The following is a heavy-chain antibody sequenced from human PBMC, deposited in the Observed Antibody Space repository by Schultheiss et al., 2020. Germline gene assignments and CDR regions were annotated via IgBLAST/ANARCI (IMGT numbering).Heavy chain of an antibody. CDR1: GGSIKNSSDY. D-gene: IGHD2-15*01. J-gene: IGHJ5*02. Sequence: SETLSLTCTVSGGSIKNSSDYWAWIRQPPGERLEWIGRIYTSGSTYYNPSLKSRFTISVDTSKNQFSLKLTSMTAADTAVYYCARHGRYCSGSACYNYFDPWGQGTLVTVSS. V-gene: IGHV4-39*01. CDR2: IYTSGST. CDR3: ARHGRYCSGSACYNYFDP.